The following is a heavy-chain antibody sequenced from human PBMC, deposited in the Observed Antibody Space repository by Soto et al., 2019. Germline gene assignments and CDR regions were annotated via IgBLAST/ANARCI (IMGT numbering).Heavy chain of an antibody. V-gene: IGHV1-2*02. D-gene: IGHD1-26*01. CDR3: ARDLAKVGGSACFDY. J-gene: IGHJ4*02. CDR2: INPKSGGT. CDR1: GYTFTVYY. Sequence: QVKLVQSGAAVKKPGASVNVSCKASGYTFTVYYMHWVRQAPGQGLEWMGWINPKSGGTMYPKKCQGRVTMTWDTSISTAYMALTRLRSDDTAVYYCARDLAKVGGSACFDYWGQGTLVTVSS.